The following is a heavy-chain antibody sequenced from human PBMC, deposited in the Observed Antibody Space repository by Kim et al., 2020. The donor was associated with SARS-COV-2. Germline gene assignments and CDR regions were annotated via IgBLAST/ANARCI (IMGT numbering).Heavy chain of an antibody. CDR3: ARDSKGATVTTNYYYYGMDV. J-gene: IGHJ6*02. D-gene: IGHD4-17*01. CDR1: GFTVSSNY. CDR2: IYSGGST. V-gene: IGHV3-53*01. Sequence: GGSLRLSCAASGFTVSSNYMSWVRQAPGKGLEWVSVIYSGGSTYYADSVKGRFTISRDNSKNTLYLQMNSLRAEDTDVYYCARDSKGATVTTNYYYYGMDVWGQGTTVTVSS.